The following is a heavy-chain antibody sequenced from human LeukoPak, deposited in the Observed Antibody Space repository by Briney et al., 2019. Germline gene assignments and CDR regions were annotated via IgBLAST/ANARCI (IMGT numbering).Heavy chain of an antibody. CDR3: ARADCTSSSCYTVNY. CDR1: GFTFNSYA. D-gene: IGHD2-2*02. Sequence: GGSLRLSCAASGFTFNSYAMKWVRQAPGKGLEYVSGISGDGGSTYYANSVKGRFIISRDNSKNTVYLQMGSLRAEDMAVYYCARADCTSSSCYTVNYWGQGTLVTVSS. V-gene: IGHV3-64*01. J-gene: IGHJ4*02. CDR2: ISGDGGST.